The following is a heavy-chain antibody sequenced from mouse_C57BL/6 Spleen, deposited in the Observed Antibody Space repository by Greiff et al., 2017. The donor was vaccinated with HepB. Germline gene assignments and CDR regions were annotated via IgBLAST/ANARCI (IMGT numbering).Heavy chain of an antibody. CDR3: ARGGTAQARAWFAY. Sequence: VQLQQSGAELVKPGASVKMSCKASGYTFTSYWITWVKQRPGQGLEWIGDIYPGSGSTNYNEKFKSKATLTVDTSSSTAYMQLSSLTSEDSAVYYCARGGTAQARAWFAYWGQGTLVTVSA. D-gene: IGHD3-2*02. J-gene: IGHJ3*01. CDR1: GYTFTSYW. CDR2: IYPGSGST. V-gene: IGHV1-55*01.